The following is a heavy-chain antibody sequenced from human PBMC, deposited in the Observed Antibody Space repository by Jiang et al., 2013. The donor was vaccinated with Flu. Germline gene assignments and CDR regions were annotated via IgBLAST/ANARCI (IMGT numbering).Heavy chain of an antibody. Sequence: LLKPSETLSLTCTVSGGSISSDYWNWIRQPPGKGLEWIGYIYNSGSSNYNPSLRSRVTISADTSKNQFSLELNPVTAADTAVYYCARHVGQHFTMIRGLVYFDTWGQGTLVTVSS. J-gene: IGHJ4*02. D-gene: IGHD3-10*01. CDR3: ARHVGQHFTMIRGLVYFDT. CDR2: IYNSGSS. CDR1: GGSISSDY. V-gene: IGHV4-59*08.